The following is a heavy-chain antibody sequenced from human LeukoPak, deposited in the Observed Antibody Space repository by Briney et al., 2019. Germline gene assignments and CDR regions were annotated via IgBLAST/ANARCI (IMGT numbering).Heavy chain of an antibody. V-gene: IGHV1-18*01. CDR3: ARDLPDLTYYYDSSGLDY. CDR1: GGTFSSYG. Sequence: ASVKVSCKASGGTFSSYGISWVRQAPGQGLEWMGWISAYNGDTNYAQKLQGRVTMTTDTSTSTAYMELRSLRSDDTAVYYCARDLPDLTYYYDSSGLDYWGQGTLVTVSS. J-gene: IGHJ4*02. D-gene: IGHD3-22*01. CDR2: ISAYNGDT.